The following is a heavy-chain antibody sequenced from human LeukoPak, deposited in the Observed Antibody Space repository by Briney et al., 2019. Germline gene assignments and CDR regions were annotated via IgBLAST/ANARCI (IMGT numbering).Heavy chain of an antibody. CDR1: GFAFSSYA. D-gene: IGHD6-19*01. CDR2: ISYDGSNK. Sequence: GGSLRLSCAASGFAFSSYAMHWVRQAPGRGLEWVAVISYDGSNKYYADSVKGRFTISRDNSKNTLYLQMHSLRAEDTAVYSCAGDRLVITVAGTVNYWGQGTLVTVSS. V-gene: IGHV3-30-3*01. J-gene: IGHJ4*02. CDR3: AGDRLVITVAGTVNY.